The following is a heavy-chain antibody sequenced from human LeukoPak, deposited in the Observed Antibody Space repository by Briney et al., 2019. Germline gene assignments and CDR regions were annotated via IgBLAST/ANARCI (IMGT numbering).Heavy chain of an antibody. Sequence: PGGSLRLSCAASGFSFSSYAMHWVRQAPGKGLEYVSTISSNGGSTYYANSVKGRFTISRDNSNNTLYLQMGGLRTEDMAVYYCAREIVGATSYWGQGTLVTVSS. CDR2: ISSNGGST. J-gene: IGHJ4*02. V-gene: IGHV3-64*01. CDR3: AREIVGATSY. D-gene: IGHD1-26*01. CDR1: GFSFSSYA.